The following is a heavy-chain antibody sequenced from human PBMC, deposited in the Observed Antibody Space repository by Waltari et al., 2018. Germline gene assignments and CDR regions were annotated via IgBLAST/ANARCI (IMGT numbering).Heavy chain of an antibody. Sequence: QVQLVQSGAEVKKPGASVKVSCKASGYTFTGYYMHWVRQAPGQGLEWMGRINPNSGGTNYAQKFQGRVTMTRDTSISTAYMELSRLRSDDTAVYYCARTDYYDSSGYEDFDYWGQGTLVTVSS. CDR2: INPNSGGT. V-gene: IGHV1-2*06. J-gene: IGHJ4*02. CDR1: GYTFTGYY. D-gene: IGHD3-22*01. CDR3: ARTDYYDSSGYEDFDY.